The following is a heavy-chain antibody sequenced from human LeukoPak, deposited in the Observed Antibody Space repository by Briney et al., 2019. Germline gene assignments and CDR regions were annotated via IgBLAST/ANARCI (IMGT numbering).Heavy chain of an antibody. V-gene: IGHV3-30*04. CDR1: GFTFNSYA. Sequence: PGGSLRLSCAASGFTFNSYAMHWVRQAPGKGLEWLAVISFDGNNTYYTDSVRGRFTISRDNSQNTMDLQMNSLRPEDTALYYCARDVSSSWYYLDYWGQGALITVSS. J-gene: IGHJ4*02. CDR3: ARDVSSSWYYLDY. CDR2: ISFDGNNT. D-gene: IGHD6-13*01.